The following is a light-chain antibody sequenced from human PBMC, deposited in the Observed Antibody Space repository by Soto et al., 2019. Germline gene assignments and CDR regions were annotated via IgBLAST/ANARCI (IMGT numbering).Light chain of an antibody. J-gene: IGKJ1*01. CDR1: QSVGRT. CDR3: QLFYKGWT. CDR2: GVS. V-gene: IGKV1-5*01. Sequence: DIQMTQSPSTLSASVVARVTITCRASQSVGRTLAWYQQQPGKAPQLLIYGVSTLESGVPSRFSGFVSGTDFTLAISILQPGDFGTSSCQLFYKGWTFGQVTRV.